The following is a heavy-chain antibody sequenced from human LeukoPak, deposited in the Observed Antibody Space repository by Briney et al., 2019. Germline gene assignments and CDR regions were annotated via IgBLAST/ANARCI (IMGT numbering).Heavy chain of an antibody. J-gene: IGHJ6*03. CDR1: GFTFSSSW. Sequence: PGGSLRLSCSASGFTFSSSWMTWVRQAPGKGLEWVANIKQDGSEQYTADSLKGRFTISRDNDKKLVFLQMNSLRVDDTAVYYCARVGRSYYYYYMDAWGNGTTVIVSS. CDR2: IKQDGSEQ. CDR3: ARVGRSYYYYYMDA. V-gene: IGHV3-7*01.